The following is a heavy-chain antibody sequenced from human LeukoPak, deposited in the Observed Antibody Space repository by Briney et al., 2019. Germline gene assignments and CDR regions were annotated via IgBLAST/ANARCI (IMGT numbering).Heavy chain of an antibody. Sequence: SETLSLTCTVSGGSISSYYWSWIRQPPGKGLEWIGYIYYSGSTNYNPSLKSRVTISVDTSKNQFSLKLSSVTAADTAVYYCARARRGYGEGAFDIWGQGTMVTVSS. CDR3: ARARRGYGEGAFDI. CDR1: GGSISSYY. J-gene: IGHJ3*02. D-gene: IGHD4-17*01. V-gene: IGHV4-59*01. CDR2: IYYSGST.